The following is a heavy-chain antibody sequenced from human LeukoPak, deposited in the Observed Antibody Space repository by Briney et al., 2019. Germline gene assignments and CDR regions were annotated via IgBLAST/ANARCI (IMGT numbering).Heavy chain of an antibody. CDR2: INHSGST. CDR3: ARQELNYYGSGSYYNVLDY. D-gene: IGHD3-10*01. Sequence: PSETLSLTCAVYGGSFSGYYWSWIRQPPGKGLEWIGEINHSGSTNYNPSLKSRVTISVDTSKNQFSLKLSSVTAADTAVYYCARQELNYYGSGSYYNVLDYWGQGTLVAVSS. CDR1: GGSFSGYY. J-gene: IGHJ4*02. V-gene: IGHV4-34*01.